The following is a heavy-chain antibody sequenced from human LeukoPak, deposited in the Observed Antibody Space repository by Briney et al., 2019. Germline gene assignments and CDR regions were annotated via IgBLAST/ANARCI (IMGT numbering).Heavy chain of an antibody. J-gene: IGHJ4*02. CDR2: IYSGGST. CDR3: ARGGVGDY. V-gene: IGHV3-53*01. CDR1: EFTVSSNY. Sequence: GGSLRLSCAASEFTVSSNYMSWVRQAPGKGLEWVSVIYSGGSTYYADSVKGRFTISRDNSKNTLYLQMNSLRAEDTAVYYCARGGVGDYWGQGTLVTVSS. D-gene: IGHD3-10*01.